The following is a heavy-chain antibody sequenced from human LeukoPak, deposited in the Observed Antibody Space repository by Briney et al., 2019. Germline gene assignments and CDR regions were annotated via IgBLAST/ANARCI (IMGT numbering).Heavy chain of an antibody. V-gene: IGHV4-34*01. CDR1: GGSFSGFY. Sequence: SETLSLTCAIYGGSFSGFYWSWIRQPPGTGLEWIGEVNLSGGAFYNPSLKSRVTISIDTSKQQFFLKLRSVAAADTAYYYCASGVGYLFPTNWGQGTLVTVSS. D-gene: IGHD5-18*01. CDR3: ASGVGYLFPTN. J-gene: IGHJ4*02. CDR2: VNLSGGA.